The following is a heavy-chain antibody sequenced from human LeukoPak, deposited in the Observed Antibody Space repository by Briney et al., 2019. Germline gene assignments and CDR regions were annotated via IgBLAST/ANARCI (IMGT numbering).Heavy chain of an antibody. CDR3: GRGDKTCDP. J-gene: IGHJ5*02. Sequence: ASAKVSCKASGYTFTVYYIHWVRQAPGRGLGWMGCIKINSGDTNSAQKFQSRHTMTRDTSINTAYMELSSLRSDDTAVYYCGRGDKTCDPWGQGTPVTVSS. CDR2: IKINSGDT. CDR1: GYTFTVYY. V-gene: IGHV1-2*02.